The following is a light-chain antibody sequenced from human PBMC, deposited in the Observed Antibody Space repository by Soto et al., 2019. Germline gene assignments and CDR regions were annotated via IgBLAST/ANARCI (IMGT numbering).Light chain of an antibody. CDR2: DVG. Sequence: QSVLTQPASVSGSPGQSITISCTGSSSDIGGYNYVSWYQQHPGKAPKLMIYDVGKRPSGVSDRFSGSKSGNTASLTISGLQAEDEADYYCSSHSSSSTYVMFGGGTQLTVL. J-gene: IGLJ3*02. V-gene: IGLV2-14*03. CDR1: SSDIGGYNY. CDR3: SSHSSSSTYVM.